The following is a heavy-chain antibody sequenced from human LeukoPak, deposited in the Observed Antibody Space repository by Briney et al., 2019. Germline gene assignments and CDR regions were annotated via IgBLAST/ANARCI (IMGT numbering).Heavy chain of an antibody. J-gene: IGHJ4*02. D-gene: IGHD3-10*01. CDR3: AKEGPIAMVRGVIMVY. Sequence: XGSLRLSCAASGFTFSSYAMSWVRQAPGKGLEWVSAISGSGGSTYYADSVKGRFTISRDNSKNTLYLQMNSLRAEDTAVYYCAKEGPIAMVRGVIMVYWGQGTLVTVSS. V-gene: IGHV3-23*01. CDR1: GFTFSSYA. CDR2: ISGSGGST.